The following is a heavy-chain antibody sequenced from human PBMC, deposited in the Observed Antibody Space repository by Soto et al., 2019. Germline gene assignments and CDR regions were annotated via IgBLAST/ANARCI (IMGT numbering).Heavy chain of an antibody. CDR2: IKTYNGNT. CDR1: GYSFTRYG. V-gene: IGHV1-18*01. Sequence: QVQLVQCRAEVKNPGASVKVSCKASGYSFTRYGIAWARQAPGQGLEWMGWIKTYNGNTNYAQNLQGRVTLTTDTSTSTAYMELTSLRSNDTAIYYCAMVDVYVTPSPQDVWGQGTTVIVSS. CDR3: AMVDVYVTPSPQDV. J-gene: IGHJ6*02. D-gene: IGHD3-16*01.